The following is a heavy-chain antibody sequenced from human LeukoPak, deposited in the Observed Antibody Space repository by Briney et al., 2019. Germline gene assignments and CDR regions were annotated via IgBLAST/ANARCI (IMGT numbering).Heavy chain of an antibody. CDR3: ARGDKGYSSSWYDFDY. CDR1: GYTCTSYA. J-gene: IGHJ4*02. V-gene: IGHV1-3*01. D-gene: IGHD6-13*01. Sequence: ASVKVSCKASGYTCTSYAMHWVRQAPGQRLEWMGWINAGNGNTKYSQKFQGRVTITRDTSASTAYMELSSLRPEDTAVYYCARGDKGYSSSWYDFDYWGQGTLVTVSS. CDR2: INAGNGNT.